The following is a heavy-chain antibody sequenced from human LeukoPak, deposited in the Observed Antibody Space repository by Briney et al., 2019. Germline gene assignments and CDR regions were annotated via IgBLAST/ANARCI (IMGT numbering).Heavy chain of an antibody. CDR2: IYHSGST. CDR3: ARLEITMVRGVITYFDY. V-gene: IGHV4-38-2*01. J-gene: IGHJ4*02. CDR1: GYSISSGYH. D-gene: IGHD3-10*01. Sequence: PSETLSLTCAVSGYSISSGYHWGWIRQPPGKGLEWIGSIYHSGSTYYNPSLKSRVTISVDTSKNQFSLKLSSVTAADTAVYYCARLEITMVRGVITYFDYWGQGTLVTVSS.